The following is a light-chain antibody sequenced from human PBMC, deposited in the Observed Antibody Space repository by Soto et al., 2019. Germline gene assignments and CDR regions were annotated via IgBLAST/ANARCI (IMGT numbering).Light chain of an antibody. CDR1: SSDIGGYNF. CDR2: AVS. V-gene: IGLV2-11*01. CDR3: SSYAGSDNFVL. J-gene: IGLJ2*01. Sequence: QSALTQPRSVSGSPGQSVSISCTGTSSDIGGYNFVSWCQQHPGKAPKLMITAVSKRPSGVPDRFSGSKSGNTASLTVSGLQAEDEADYYCSSYAGSDNFVLFGGGTKVTVL.